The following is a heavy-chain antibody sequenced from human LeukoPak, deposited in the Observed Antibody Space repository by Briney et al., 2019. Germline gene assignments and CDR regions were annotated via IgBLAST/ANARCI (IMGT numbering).Heavy chain of an antibody. Sequence: GESLKISCKGSGYSFTSYWIGWVRQMPGKGLEWMGIIYPGDSDTRYSPSFQGQVTISADKSISTAYLQWSSPKASDTAMYYCARYWHLLPGTNYGMDVWGQGTTVTVSS. CDR2: IYPGDSDT. D-gene: IGHD1/OR15-1a*01. J-gene: IGHJ6*02. CDR3: ARYWHLLPGTNYGMDV. V-gene: IGHV5-51*01. CDR1: GYSFTSYW.